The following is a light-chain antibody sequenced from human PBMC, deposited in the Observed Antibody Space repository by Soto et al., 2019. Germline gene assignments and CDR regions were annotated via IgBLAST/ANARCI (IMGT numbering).Light chain of an antibody. CDR2: WAS. V-gene: IGKV4-1*01. CDR1: QSVLYSSNNKNY. Sequence: VTTQSPTSLAVSLGERATINCKSSQSVLYSSNNKNYLAWYQQKPGQPPKLLIYWASTREAGVPDRFSGSGSGTDFTLTISSLQAEDVADYYCQQYYSPPWTFGEGTKVDI. CDR3: QQYYSPPWT. J-gene: IGKJ1*01.